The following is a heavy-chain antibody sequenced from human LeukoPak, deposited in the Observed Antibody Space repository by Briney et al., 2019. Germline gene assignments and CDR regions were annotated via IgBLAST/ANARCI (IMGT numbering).Heavy chain of an antibody. CDR2: IYFGGTT. CDR3: ARDMAAPDDY. CDR1: GFTFSNYA. D-gene: IGHD6-13*01. V-gene: IGHV3-53*01. Sequence: GGSLRLSCAASGFTFSNYAMTWVRQAPGQGLEWVSVIYFGGTTYYADSVKGRFTISRDNSKNTVYLQMNSLRVEDTAVYYCARDMAAPDDYWGQGTLVTVSS. J-gene: IGHJ4*02.